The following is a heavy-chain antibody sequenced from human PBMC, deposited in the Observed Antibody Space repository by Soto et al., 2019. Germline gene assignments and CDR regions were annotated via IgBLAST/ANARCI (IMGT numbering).Heavy chain of an antibody. CDR3: ARGLATGNWFDP. V-gene: IGHV3-21*01. J-gene: IGHJ5*02. D-gene: IGHD1-26*01. Sequence: EVQLVESGGGLVKPGGSLRLSCAASGFTFSSYSMNWVRQAPGKWLEWVSSISSSSSYIYYADSVKGRFTISRDNAKNSLYLQMNSLRAEDTAVYYCARGLATGNWFDPWGQGTLVTVSS. CDR1: GFTFSSYS. CDR2: ISSSSSYI.